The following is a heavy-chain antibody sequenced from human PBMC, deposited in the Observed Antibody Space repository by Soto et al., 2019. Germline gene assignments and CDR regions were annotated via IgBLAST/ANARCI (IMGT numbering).Heavy chain of an antibody. Sequence: EVQLLESGGGLVQPGGSLRLSCAASGFTFSNYAMNWVRQAPGKGLAWVSTISGSGGGTYYADSVKGRFTISSDNSKNTLYLQVTSLRADDTAVYYCAKVGWDTMTTVTRGYFQHWGQGTLVTVSS. J-gene: IGHJ1*01. V-gene: IGHV3-23*01. CDR2: ISGSGGGT. D-gene: IGHD4-17*01. CDR3: AKVGWDTMTTVTRGYFQH. CDR1: GFTFSNYA.